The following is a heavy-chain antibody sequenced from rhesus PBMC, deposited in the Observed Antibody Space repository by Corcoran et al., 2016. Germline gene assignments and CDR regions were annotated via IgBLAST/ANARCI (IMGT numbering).Heavy chain of an antibody. Sequence: QVQLVQSGAEVKKPGSSFKVSCKASASPFTAYYMPWVRPAPGQWLEWMGEINPKTGGTNDAQKFQGRVTMTRDTSTSTAYMELSSLRSEDTAVYYCVAGTKNRFDVWGPGVLVTVSS. CDR3: VAGTKNRFDV. D-gene: IGHD1-14*01. CDR2: INPKTGGT. V-gene: IGHV1-138*01. CDR1: ASPFTAYY. J-gene: IGHJ5-1*01.